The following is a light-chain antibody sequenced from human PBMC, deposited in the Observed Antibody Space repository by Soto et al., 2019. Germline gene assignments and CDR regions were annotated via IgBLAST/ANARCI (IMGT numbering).Light chain of an antibody. V-gene: IGKV3-11*01. CDR3: QPRSNWPPNT. CDR2: DVS. Sequence: EIVMTQSPGTLSVSPGERATLSCRASQSISGNLVWYQQKPGQSPRVLIYDVSNRATGIPTRFSGSGSGTDFTLTISSLEPEDFAVYYCQPRSNWPPNTFGQGTRLEIK. J-gene: IGKJ5*01. CDR1: QSISGN.